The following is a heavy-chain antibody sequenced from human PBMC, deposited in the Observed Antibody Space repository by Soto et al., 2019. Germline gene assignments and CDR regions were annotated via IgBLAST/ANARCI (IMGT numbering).Heavy chain of an antibody. CDR3: AREEGHIVVVTAPNGMDV. CDR2: INPSGGST. Sequence: ASVKVSCKASGYTFTSYYMHWVRQAPGRGLEWMGIINPSGGSTSYAQKFQGRVTMTRDTSTSTVYMELSSLRSEDTAVYYCAREEGHIVVVTAPNGMDVWGQGTTVTVSS. V-gene: IGHV1-46*01. CDR1: GYTFTSYY. D-gene: IGHD2-21*02. J-gene: IGHJ6*02.